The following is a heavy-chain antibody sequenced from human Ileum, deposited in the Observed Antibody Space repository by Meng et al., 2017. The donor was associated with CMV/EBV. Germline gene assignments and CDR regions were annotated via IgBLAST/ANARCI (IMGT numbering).Heavy chain of an antibody. J-gene: IGHJ4*02. D-gene: IGHD2-15*01. CDR2: IYQSGST. V-gene: IGHV4-4*02. CDR1: GGSISSSNW. Sequence: GGSISSSNWWTWVRQPPGKGLEWIGEIYQSGSTNYNPSLKSRVTISVDKSKNQFSLSLTSVTAADTAVYYCARDDGLTASGTALDYWGRGTLVTVSS. CDR3: ARDDGLTASGTALDY.